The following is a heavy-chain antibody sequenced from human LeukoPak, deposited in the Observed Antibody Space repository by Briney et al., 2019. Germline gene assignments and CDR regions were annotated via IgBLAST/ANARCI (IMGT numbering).Heavy chain of an antibody. CDR2: ISESGTGT. Sequence: GGSLSLSCAVSGLTFSRYAMSWVRQAPGKGLEWVSAISESGTGTYYADSVKGRFTISRDNSKNTLSLHMNSLRAEDTAVYYCAKDIAQGYTFGSIEQDYWGQGTLVTVSS. CDR1: GLTFSRYA. J-gene: IGHJ4*02. CDR3: AKDIAQGYTFGSIEQDY. V-gene: IGHV3-23*01. D-gene: IGHD5-18*01.